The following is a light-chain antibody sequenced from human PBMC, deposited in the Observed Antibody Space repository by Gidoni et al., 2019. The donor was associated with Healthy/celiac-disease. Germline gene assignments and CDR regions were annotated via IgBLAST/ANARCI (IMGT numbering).Light chain of an antibody. CDR3: QQYGSSLCS. Sequence: EIVLTQSPGTLSLSPGERATLSCRASQSVSSSYLAWYQQKPGQAPRLLIYGASSRATGIPDRFSGSGSGTDFTLTISRLEPEDFAVYYCQQYGSSLCSFGPGDQAGDQT. CDR2: GAS. J-gene: IGKJ2*04. V-gene: IGKV3-20*01. CDR1: QSVSSSY.